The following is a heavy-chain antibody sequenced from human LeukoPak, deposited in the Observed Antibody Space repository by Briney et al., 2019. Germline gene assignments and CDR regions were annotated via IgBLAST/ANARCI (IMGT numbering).Heavy chain of an antibody. CDR2: IRSDSSYK. V-gene: IGHV3-30*02. D-gene: IGHD3-10*01. J-gene: IGHJ6*02. Sequence: GGSLRLSCVASGCSFRNYGMHWVRQAPGKGLEWVTFIRSDSSYKYYADSVKGRFTTSRDNSKSTLDLQMNSLRPEDTAVYYCAISRDYYGSGPNGMDVWGQGTTVTVSS. CDR3: AISRDYYGSGPNGMDV. CDR1: GCSFRNYG.